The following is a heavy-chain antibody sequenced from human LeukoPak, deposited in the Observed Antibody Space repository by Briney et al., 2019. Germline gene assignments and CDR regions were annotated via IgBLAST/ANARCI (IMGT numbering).Heavy chain of an antibody. J-gene: IGHJ3*02. V-gene: IGHV3-73*01. CDR2: IRSKANSYAT. D-gene: IGHD2-2*01. Sequence: GGSLRLSCAASGFTFSGSAMHWVRQASGKGLEWVGRIRSKANSYATAYAASVKGRFTISRDDSKNTAYLQMNSLRAEDTAVYYCARDTKPAMAFDIWGQGTMVTVSS. CDR1: GFTFSGSA. CDR3: ARDTKPAMAFDI.